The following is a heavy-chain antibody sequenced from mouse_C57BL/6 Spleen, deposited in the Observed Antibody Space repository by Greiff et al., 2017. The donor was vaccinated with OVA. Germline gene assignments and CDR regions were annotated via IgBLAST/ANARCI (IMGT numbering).Heavy chain of an antibody. V-gene: IGHV1-50*01. D-gene: IGHD2-1*01. J-gene: IGHJ3*01. CDR2: IDPSDSYT. Sequence: QVQLQQSGAELVKPGASVKLSCKASGYTFTSYWMQWVKQRPGQGLEWIGEIDPSDSYTNYNQKFKGKATLTVDTSSSTAYMQLSSLTSEDSAVYYCARLGNPFAYWGQGTLVTVSA. CDR3: ARLGNPFAY. CDR1: GYTFTSYW.